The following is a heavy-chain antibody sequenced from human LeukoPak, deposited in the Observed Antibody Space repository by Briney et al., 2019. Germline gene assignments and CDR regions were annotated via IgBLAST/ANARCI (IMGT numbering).Heavy chain of an antibody. CDR3: ARAPRTFRDGYNPHFDY. V-gene: IGHV4-39*01. CDR2: IYYSGST. Sequence: SETLSLTCTVSGGSISSSSYYWGWIRQPPGKGLEWIGSIYYSGSTYYNPSLKSRVTISVDTSKNQFSLKLSSVTAADTAVYYCARAPRTFRDGYNPHFDYWGQGTLVTVSS. J-gene: IGHJ4*02. CDR1: GGSISSSSYY. D-gene: IGHD5-24*01.